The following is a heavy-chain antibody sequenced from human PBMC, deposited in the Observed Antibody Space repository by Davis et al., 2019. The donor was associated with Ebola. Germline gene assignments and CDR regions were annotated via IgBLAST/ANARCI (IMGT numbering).Heavy chain of an antibody. Sequence: PSETLSLTCTVSASSINTYYWSWIRQPAGKGLEWIGRISTSGSTNYNPSLKSRVTMSLDTSKNQFSLKLSSVTAADTAVYYCARGWAFDIWGQGTMVTVSS. V-gene: IGHV4-4*07. J-gene: IGHJ3*02. CDR2: ISTSGST. CDR3: ARGWAFDI. CDR1: ASSINTYY. D-gene: IGHD5-24*01.